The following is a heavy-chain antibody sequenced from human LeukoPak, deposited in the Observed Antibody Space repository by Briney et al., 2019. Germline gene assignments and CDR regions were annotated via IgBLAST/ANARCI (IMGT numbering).Heavy chain of an antibody. CDR3: ARDASTIRFDY. J-gene: IGHJ4*02. D-gene: IGHD5-24*01. Sequence: GASVKVSCKASGYSFTNYAMNWVRQAPGQGLEWMGWIHPSTGNPTYAQGFTGRFVFSLDTSVSTAYLQISSLKAEDTAVYYCARDASTIRFDYWGQGTLVTVSS. V-gene: IGHV7-4-1*02. CDR1: GYSFTNYA. CDR2: IHPSTGNP.